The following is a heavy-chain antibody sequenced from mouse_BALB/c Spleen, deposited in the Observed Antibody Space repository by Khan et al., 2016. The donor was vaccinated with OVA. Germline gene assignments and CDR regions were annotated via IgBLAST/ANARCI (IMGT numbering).Heavy chain of an antibody. CDR2: IGAGGSK. J-gene: IGHJ2*01. CDR3: ARLADK. Sequence: QVQLKQSGPGLVAPSQSLSITCTVSGLSLTSYGVHWVRQPPGKGLEWLGGIGAGGSKNYNSALMPGLTTSKDNSKSQVFLKMNSLQTDDTAMYYCARLADKWGQGTTLTVSS. CDR1: GLSLTSYG. V-gene: IGHV2-9*02.